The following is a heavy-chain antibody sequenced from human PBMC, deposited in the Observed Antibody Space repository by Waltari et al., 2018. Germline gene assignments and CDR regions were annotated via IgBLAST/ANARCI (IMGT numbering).Heavy chain of an antibody. CDR3: ARDGAVAGTILFDY. D-gene: IGHD6-19*01. CDR2: INTNSGGT. J-gene: IGHJ4*02. Sequence: QVQLVQSGAEVKKPGASVKVSCKASGYTFTGYYMHWVRQAPGQGLEWMGRINTNSGGTNNAQKVQGRVTMTRDTSISTAYMELSRLRSDDTAVYYCARDGAVAGTILFDYWGQGTLVTVSS. V-gene: IGHV1-2*06. CDR1: GYTFTGYY.